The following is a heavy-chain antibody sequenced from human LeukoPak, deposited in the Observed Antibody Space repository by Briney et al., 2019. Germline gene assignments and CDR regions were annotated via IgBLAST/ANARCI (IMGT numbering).Heavy chain of an antibody. J-gene: IGHJ4*02. Sequence: ASVKVSCKASGYTFTGYYVHWVRQAPGQGLEWMGWTNPNSGGTNYAQKFQGRVTMTRDTSISTAYMELSRLRSDDPAVYYCWLWFGELLPNYWGQGTLVTVSS. D-gene: IGHD3-10*01. CDR3: WLWFGELLPNY. CDR2: TNPNSGGT. V-gene: IGHV1-2*02. CDR1: GYTFTGYY.